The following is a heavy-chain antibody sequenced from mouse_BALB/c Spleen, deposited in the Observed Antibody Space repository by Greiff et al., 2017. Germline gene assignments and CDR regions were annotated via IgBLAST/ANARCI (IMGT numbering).Heavy chain of an antibody. J-gene: IGHJ3*02. Sequence: VQLQQSGAELMKPGASVKISCKATGYTFSSYWIEWVKQRPGHGLEWIGEILPGSGSTNYNEKFKGKATLTADKSSNTAYMQLSSLTSEDSAVYFCARPLWTRWGQGTLVTVSA. V-gene: IGHV1-9*01. CDR3: ARPLWTR. CDR1: GYTFSSYW. CDR2: ILPGSGST. D-gene: IGHD1-1*01.